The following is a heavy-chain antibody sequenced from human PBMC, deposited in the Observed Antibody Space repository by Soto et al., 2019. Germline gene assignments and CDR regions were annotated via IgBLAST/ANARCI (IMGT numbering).Heavy chain of an antibody. CDR1: GFTFSTYS. Sequence: EVLLVESGGGLVKPGGSLSLSCAASGFTFSTYSMNWVRQAPGKGLEWVSSINTASYIYYADSVKGRFTISRDDAKNSLYLQMNSLTDEDTAVYYCAREGGYCNGGGCRYFDYWGQGTLVTVSS. J-gene: IGHJ4*02. CDR3: AREGGYCNGGGCRYFDY. CDR2: INTASYI. D-gene: IGHD2-15*01. V-gene: IGHV3-21*01.